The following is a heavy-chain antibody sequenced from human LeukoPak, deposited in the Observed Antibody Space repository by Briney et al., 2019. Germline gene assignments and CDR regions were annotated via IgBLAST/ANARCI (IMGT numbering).Heavy chain of an antibody. CDR3: ARDTRRVRGIAGYYYGMDV. CDR1: GGSISSGDYY. CDR2: IYYSGST. J-gene: IGHJ6*04. Sequence: SQTLSLTCTVSGGSISSGDYYWSWLRQPPGTGLEWLGYIYYSGSTYYNPSLKSRVTISVDTSKNQFSLKLSSVTAADTAVYYCARDTRRVRGIAGYYYGMDVWGKGTTVTVSS. D-gene: IGHD3-10*01. V-gene: IGHV4-30-4*01.